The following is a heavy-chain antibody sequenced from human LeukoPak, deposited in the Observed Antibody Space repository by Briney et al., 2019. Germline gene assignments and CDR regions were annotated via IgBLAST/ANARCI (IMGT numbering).Heavy chain of an antibody. Sequence: PGGSLRLSCAASGFTFSDYYMSWIRQAPGKGLEWLSYISSSGSTVYYADSVKGRFTISRDNAKNSLYLQMSSLRAEDTAVYYCARDGVRGSSPPFDYWGQGTLVTVSS. V-gene: IGHV3-11*01. D-gene: IGHD6-6*01. CDR2: ISSSGSTV. CDR3: ARDGVRGSSPPFDY. J-gene: IGHJ4*02. CDR1: GFTFSDYY.